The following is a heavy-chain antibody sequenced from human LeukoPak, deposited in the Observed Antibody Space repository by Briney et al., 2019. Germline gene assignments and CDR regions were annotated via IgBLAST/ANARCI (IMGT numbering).Heavy chain of an antibody. CDR1: GGTFSSYA. V-gene: IGHV1-69*05. CDR3: ARDYDILTGCGGV. J-gene: IGHJ4*02. Sequence: ASVKVSCKASGGTFSSYAISWVRQAPGQGLEWMGRIIPIFGTANYAQKFRGRVTITTDESTSTAYMELSSLRSEDTAVYYCARDYDILTGCGGVWGQGTLVTVSS. CDR2: IIPIFGTA. D-gene: IGHD3-9*01.